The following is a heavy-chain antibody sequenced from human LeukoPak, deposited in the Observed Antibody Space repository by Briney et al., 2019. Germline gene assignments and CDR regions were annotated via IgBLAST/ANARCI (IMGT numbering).Heavy chain of an antibody. D-gene: IGHD2-15*01. CDR1: GFTIRTYG. J-gene: IGHJ5*02. V-gene: IGHV3-48*02. CDR3: ARELVQCSGGSCYGSWFDT. CDR2: ISSSSSAK. Sequence: GGSLRLSCAASGFTIRTYGMNWVRQAPGKGLEWVSYISSSSSAKYYGDSVKGRFTISRDNAKNSLHLQMNSLRDEDTAIYYCARELVQCSGGSCYGSWFDTWGQGILVTVSS.